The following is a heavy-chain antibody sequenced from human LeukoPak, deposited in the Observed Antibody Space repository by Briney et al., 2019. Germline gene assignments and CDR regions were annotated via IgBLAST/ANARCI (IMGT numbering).Heavy chain of an antibody. CDR1: GFTFSSYS. J-gene: IGHJ4*02. CDR2: ISSSSSYI. Sequence: GGSLRLSCAASGFTFSSYSMNGVRQAPGKGLEWVSSISSSSSYIYYADSVKGRFTISRDNAKNSLYLQMNSLRAEDTAVYYCARWVGANLFDYWGQGTLVTVSS. D-gene: IGHD1-26*01. V-gene: IGHV3-21*01. CDR3: ARWVGANLFDY.